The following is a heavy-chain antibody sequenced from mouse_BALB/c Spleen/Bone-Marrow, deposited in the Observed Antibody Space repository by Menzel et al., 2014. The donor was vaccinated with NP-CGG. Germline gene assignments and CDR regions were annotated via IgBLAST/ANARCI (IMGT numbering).Heavy chain of an antibody. D-gene: IGHD4-1*01. CDR2: INAGSGGT. J-gene: IGHJ2*01. CDR3: ARSLTRKKTFDY. V-gene: IGHV1-54*01. Sequence: VQLQESGAELVRPGTSVKVSCKASGYVFTNYLIEWVKQRPGQGLEWIGVINAGSGGTDYSEKFKGEATLTADKSSSTAYMQLSSLTSDDSAVYFCARSLTRKKTFDYWGQGTTLTVSS. CDR1: GYVFTNYL.